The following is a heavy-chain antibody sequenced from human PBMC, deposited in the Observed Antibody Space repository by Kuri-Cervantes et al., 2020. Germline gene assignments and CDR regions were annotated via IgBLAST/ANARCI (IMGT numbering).Heavy chain of an antibody. CDR3: ARAGSRISMVRGTYGLDV. V-gene: IGHV3-23*01. D-gene: IGHD3-10*01. CDR1: GFTFSNYA. CDR2: ISGSGGST. Sequence: GGSLRLSCAASGFTFSNYAMSWVRQAPGKGLEWVSTISGSGGSTYYADSVKGRFTISRDNSKNTLYLQMKSLRAEDTAVYYCARAGSRISMVRGTYGLDVWGQGTTVTVSS. J-gene: IGHJ6*02.